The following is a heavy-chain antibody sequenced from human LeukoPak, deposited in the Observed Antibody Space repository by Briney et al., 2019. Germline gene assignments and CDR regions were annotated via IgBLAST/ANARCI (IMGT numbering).Heavy chain of an antibody. CDR2: INPNSGGT. CDR3: ARGYCSSTSCYTGLGGFDP. V-gene: IGHV1-2*02. Sequence: ASVKVSCKASGYTFTGYYMHWVRQAPGQGLEWMGWINPNSGGTNYAQKFQGRVTMTRDTSISTAYMELSRLRSDDTAVYYCARGYCSSTSCYTGLGGFDPWGQGTLVTVS. D-gene: IGHD2-2*02. CDR1: GYTFTGYY. J-gene: IGHJ5*02.